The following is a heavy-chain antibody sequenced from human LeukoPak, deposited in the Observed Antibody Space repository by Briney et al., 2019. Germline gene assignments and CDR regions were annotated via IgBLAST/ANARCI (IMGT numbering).Heavy chain of an antibody. J-gene: IGHJ4*02. Sequence: ASVKVSCKASGYTFTNYGISWVRQAPGQGLEWMGWISASNDHTNFAQKLQGRVTMTTDTSTSTAYMELRSLRSDDTAVYYCARNLRGLKYFDYWGQGTLVTVSS. CDR2: ISASNDHT. V-gene: IGHV1-18*01. CDR3: ARNLRGLKYFDY. CDR1: GYTFTNYG. D-gene: IGHD4-17*01.